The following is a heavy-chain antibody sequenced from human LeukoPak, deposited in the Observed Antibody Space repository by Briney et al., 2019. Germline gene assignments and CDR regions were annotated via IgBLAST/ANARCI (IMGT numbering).Heavy chain of an antibody. J-gene: IGHJ6*03. CDR3: ARPGSSWYVRSLYYYYYYYMDV. Sequence: ASVKVSCKASGYTFTSYDINWVRQATGQGLEWMGWMNPNSGNTGYAQKFQGRVTMTRNTSISTAYMELSSLRSEDTAVYYCARPGSSWYVRSLYYYYYYYMDVWGKGTTVTVSS. V-gene: IGHV1-8*01. CDR1: GYTFTSYD. D-gene: IGHD6-13*01. CDR2: MNPNSGNT.